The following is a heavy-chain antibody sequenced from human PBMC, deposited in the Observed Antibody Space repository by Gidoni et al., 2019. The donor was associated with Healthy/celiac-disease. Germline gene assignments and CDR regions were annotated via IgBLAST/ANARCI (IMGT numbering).Heavy chain of an antibody. CDR2: INPNSGGT. Sequence: QVQLVQSGAEVKKPGASVKVSCKASGYTFTGYYMHWVRQAPGQGLEWMGWINPNSGGTNDAQKLQGRVTMTRDTSISTAYMELSRLRSDDTAVYYCARDGGGPDYYYYGMDVWGQGTTVTVSS. D-gene: IGHD3-16*01. V-gene: IGHV1-2*02. J-gene: IGHJ6*02. CDR3: ARDGGGPDYYYYGMDV. CDR1: GYTFTGYY.